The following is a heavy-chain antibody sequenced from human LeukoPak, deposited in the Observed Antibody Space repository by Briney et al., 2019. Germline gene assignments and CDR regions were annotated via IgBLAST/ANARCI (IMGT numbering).Heavy chain of an antibody. Sequence: PGGSLRLSCAASGFTFSSYGMHWVRQAPGKGLEWVAFIRYDGSKKYYADSVKGRFTISRDNSKNTLYLQMNSLRAEDTAVYYCAKYVLSGSYYHYYYYMDVWGKGTTVTVSS. CDR3: AKYVLSGSYYHYYYYMDV. J-gene: IGHJ6*03. D-gene: IGHD1-26*01. CDR1: GFTFSSYG. V-gene: IGHV3-30*02. CDR2: IRYDGSKK.